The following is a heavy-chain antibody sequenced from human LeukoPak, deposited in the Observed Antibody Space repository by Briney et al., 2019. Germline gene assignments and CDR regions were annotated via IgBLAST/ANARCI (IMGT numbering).Heavy chain of an antibody. V-gene: IGHV3-20*04. D-gene: IGHD1-26*01. J-gene: IGHJ4*02. Sequence: RPGGSLRLSCAASGFTFDDYGMSWVRQAPGKGLEWVSGINWNGGSTGYADSVKGRFTISRDNAKTSLYLQMNSLRAEDTALYYCARERSGSGSYHLDYWGQGTLVTVSS. CDR2: INWNGGST. CDR1: GFTFDDYG. CDR3: ARERSGSGSYHLDY.